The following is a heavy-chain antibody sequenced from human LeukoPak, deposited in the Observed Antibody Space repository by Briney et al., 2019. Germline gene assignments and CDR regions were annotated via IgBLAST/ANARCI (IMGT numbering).Heavy chain of an antibody. CDR1: GGSISSSSYY. Sequence: SETLSLTCTVSGGSISSSSYYWGWIRQPPGKGLEWIGSIYYSGSTYYNPSLKSRVTISVDTSKNQFSLKLSSVTAADTAVYYCARDSSGYYFDYWGQGTLVTVSS. V-gene: IGHV4-39*07. CDR2: IYYSGST. CDR3: ARDSSGYYFDY. J-gene: IGHJ4*02. D-gene: IGHD1-26*01.